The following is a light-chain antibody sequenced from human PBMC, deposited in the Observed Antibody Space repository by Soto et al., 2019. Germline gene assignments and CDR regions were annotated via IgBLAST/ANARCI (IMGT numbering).Light chain of an antibody. Sequence: DIQMTQSPSSLSASVGDRVTITCRASQNVRSYLNWYQQSPGKAPKLLIYEASSLHGGVPSRFSGDGYGTHFTLTITNLQPEDFGSYFCHQSFSVPRTFGQGTKVDIK. CDR2: EAS. V-gene: IGKV1-39*01. CDR1: QNVRSY. CDR3: HQSFSVPRT. J-gene: IGKJ1*01.